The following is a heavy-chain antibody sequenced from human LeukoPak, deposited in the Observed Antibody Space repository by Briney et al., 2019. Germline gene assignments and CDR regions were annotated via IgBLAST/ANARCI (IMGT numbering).Heavy chain of an antibody. CDR3: ARDARSTTWYPTYYFDY. J-gene: IGHJ4*01. CDR1: GGSFSGYY. V-gene: IGHV4-34*01. Sequence: SETLSLTCAVYGGSFSGYYWSWIRQPPGKGLEWIGEINHSGSTNYNPSLRSRVTISVDTSKNQFSLKLSSVTAADTAVYYCARDARSTTWYPTYYFDYWGHGTLVTVSS. CDR2: INHSGST. D-gene: IGHD6-13*01.